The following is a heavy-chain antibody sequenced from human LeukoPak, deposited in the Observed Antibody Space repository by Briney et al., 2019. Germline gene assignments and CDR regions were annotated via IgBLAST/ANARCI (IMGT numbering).Heavy chain of an antibody. CDR1: GFTFSTYW. J-gene: IGHJ4*02. V-gene: IGHV3-74*01. D-gene: IGHD3-22*01. Sequence: GGSLRLSCAASGFTFSTYWMHWGRQAPGKGLVWVSRVNSDGSSTVYADSVNGRFTISRDNAKHTLYLQMNSLRAGDTAVYYCARDLFYDGSGFYASDSWGQGTLVTVSS. CDR2: VNSDGSST. CDR3: ARDLFYDGSGFYASDS.